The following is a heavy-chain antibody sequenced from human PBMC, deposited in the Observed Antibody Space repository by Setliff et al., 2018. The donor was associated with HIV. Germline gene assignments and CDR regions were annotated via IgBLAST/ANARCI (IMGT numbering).Heavy chain of an antibody. V-gene: IGHV4-38-2*01. D-gene: IGHD6-13*01. CDR2: IFHSGST. CDR1: GYSISSGYY. CDR3: ARLTAADGTVDY. J-gene: IGHJ4*02. Sequence: PSETLSLTCAVSGYSISSGYYWGWIRQPPGKGLECIGSIFHSGSTYYNPSLQSRVTASLHTSKNQFSLKMSSVTAADSAVYYCARLTAADGTVDYWGQGTLVTVSS.